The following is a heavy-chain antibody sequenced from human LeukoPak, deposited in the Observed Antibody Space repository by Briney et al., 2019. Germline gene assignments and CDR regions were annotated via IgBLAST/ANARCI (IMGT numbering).Heavy chain of an antibody. CDR3: AKLGLGYSSSSPTSGDGELAGSTFDY. Sequence: TGGSLRLSCAASGXTFSSYGMHWVRQAPGKGLEWVAVISYDGSNKYYAASVKGRFTISRDNSKNTLYLQMNSLRAEDTAVYYFAKLGLGYSSSSPTSGDGELAGSTFDYWGQGTLVTVSS. V-gene: IGHV3-30*18. D-gene: IGHD6-13*01. CDR1: GXTFSSYG. CDR2: ISYDGSNK. J-gene: IGHJ4*02.